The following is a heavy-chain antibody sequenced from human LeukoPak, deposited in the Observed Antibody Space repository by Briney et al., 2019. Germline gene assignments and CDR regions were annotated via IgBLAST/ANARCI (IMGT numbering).Heavy chain of an antibody. V-gene: IGHV1-8*03. CDR1: GYAFTSYD. CDR3: ARERELVTYYYGSGSLDV. D-gene: IGHD3-10*01. J-gene: IGHJ6*04. CDR2: MNPNSGNT. Sequence: ASVKVSCKASGYAFTSYDINWVRQATGQGLEWMGWMNPNSGNTGYAQKFQGRVTITWNTSINTAYMELSSLRSEDTAVYYCARERELVTYYYGSGSLDVWGKGTTVTISS.